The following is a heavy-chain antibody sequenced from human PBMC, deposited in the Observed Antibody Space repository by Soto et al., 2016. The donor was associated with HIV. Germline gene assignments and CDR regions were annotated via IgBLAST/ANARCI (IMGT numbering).Heavy chain of an antibody. CDR1: KFTFSTYA. J-gene: IGHJ6*02. D-gene: IGHD3-10*01. CDR3: TKDRGTMVRGVTLYYYYYGMDV. V-gene: IGHV3-23*01. Sequence: EVQLLESGGGLVQPGGPVRLSCAASKFTFSTYAMSWVRQAPGKGLEWVSTISNSGGTTYYADSVKGRFTISRDNSKNTLYLQMNSLRADDTAVYYCTKDRGTMVRGVTLYYYYYGMDVWGQGTTVTVSS. CDR2: ISNSGGTT.